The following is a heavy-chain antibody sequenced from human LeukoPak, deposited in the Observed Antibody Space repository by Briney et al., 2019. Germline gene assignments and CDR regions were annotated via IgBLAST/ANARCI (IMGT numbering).Heavy chain of an antibody. V-gene: IGHV3-48*03. CDR2: ISSSGSTI. D-gene: IGHD3-22*01. J-gene: IGHJ4*02. Sequence: GGSLRLSCAASGFTFSSYEMNWIRQAPGKGLEWVSYISSSGSTIYYADSVKGRFTISRDNAKNSLYLQMNSLRAEDTAVYYCASGSYYYDSSGYSILPYFDYWGQGTLVTVSS. CDR3: ASGSYYYDSSGYSILPYFDY. CDR1: GFTFSSYE.